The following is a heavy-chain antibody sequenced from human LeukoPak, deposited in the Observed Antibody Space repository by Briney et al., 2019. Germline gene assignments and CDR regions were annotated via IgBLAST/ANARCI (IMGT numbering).Heavy chain of an antibody. CDR2: IIPIFGTA. V-gene: IGHV1-69*06. J-gene: IGHJ4*02. Sequence: GASVKVSCKASGGTFSSYAISWVRQAPGQGLEWMGGIIPIFGTANYAQKFQGRVTITADKSTSTAYMELSSLRSEDTAVYYCARDAGFGYSSSSTFDYWGQGTLVTVSS. CDR3: ARDAGFGYSSSSTFDY. CDR1: GGTFSSYA. D-gene: IGHD6-6*01.